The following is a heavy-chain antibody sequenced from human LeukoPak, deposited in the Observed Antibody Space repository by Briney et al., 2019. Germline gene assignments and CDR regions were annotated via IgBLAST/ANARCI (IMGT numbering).Heavy chain of an antibody. Sequence: ASVKVSCKASGYTFTDYYMHWVRQAPGQGLEWMGWINPNSGGTNYAQKFQGRVTMTRDTSVSTAYMELSRLRSDDTAVYYCARERGYYDSVDAFDIWGQGTMVTVSS. J-gene: IGHJ3*02. CDR1: GYTFTDYY. CDR3: ARERGYYDSVDAFDI. D-gene: IGHD3-22*01. V-gene: IGHV1-2*02. CDR2: INPNSGGT.